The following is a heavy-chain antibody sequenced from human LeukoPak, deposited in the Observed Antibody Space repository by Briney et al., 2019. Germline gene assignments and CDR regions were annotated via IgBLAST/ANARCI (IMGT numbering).Heavy chain of an antibody. CDR2: IKQDGSEE. CDR3: ARGPLGYCSTGSCAFDV. J-gene: IGHJ3*01. CDR1: GFTFSSYG. V-gene: IGHV3-7*01. Sequence: GGSLRLSCAASGFTFSSYGLSWVRQAPGEGPEWVANIKQDGSEEYYVDSVKGRFTISRDNAMESLYLQMNSLRAEDTAVYYCARGPLGYCSTGSCAFDVWGQGTMVIVSS. D-gene: IGHD2-15*01.